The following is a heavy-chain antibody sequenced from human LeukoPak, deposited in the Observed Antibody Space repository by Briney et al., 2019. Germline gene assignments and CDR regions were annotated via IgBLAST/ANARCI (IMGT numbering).Heavy chain of an antibody. CDR3: ASVYKHGMDV. CDR1: GYTFTSNY. D-gene: IGHD5-24*01. V-gene: IGHV1-46*01. CDR2: IYPRDGST. Sequence: ASVKVSCKASGYTFTSNYIHWVRQAPEQGLEWMGMIYPRDGSTSYAQKFQGRVTMTRDTSASTVYMELSSLRSEDTAVYYCASVYKHGMDVWGQGTTVTVSS. J-gene: IGHJ6*02.